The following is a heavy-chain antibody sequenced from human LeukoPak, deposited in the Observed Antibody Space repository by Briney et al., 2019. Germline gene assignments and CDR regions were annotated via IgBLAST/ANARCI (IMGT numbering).Heavy chain of an antibody. CDR1: GGSISSGDYY. D-gene: IGHD3-22*01. Sequence: SETLSLTCTVSGGSISSGDYYWSWIRQPPGKGLEWIGYIYYSGSTYYNPSLKSRVTISVDTSKNQLSLKLSSVTAADTAVYYCARAGRNYDSSGYDYWGQGTLVTVSS. CDR2: IYYSGST. V-gene: IGHV4-30-4*01. J-gene: IGHJ4*02. CDR3: ARAGRNYDSSGYDY.